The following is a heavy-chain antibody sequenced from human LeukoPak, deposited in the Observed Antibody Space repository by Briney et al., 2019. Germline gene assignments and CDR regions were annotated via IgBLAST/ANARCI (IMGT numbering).Heavy chain of an antibody. J-gene: IGHJ4*02. CDR3: ARDKEGAVTTGDY. Sequence: GGSLRLSCAATGCTFSSYWMHWVRQAPGKGLVWVSRINTDGSSTSYADSVKGRFTISRDNAKNTLYLQMNSLRAEDAAAYYCARDKEGAVTTGDYWGQGTLVTVSS. D-gene: IGHD4-17*01. CDR2: INTDGSST. V-gene: IGHV3-74*01. CDR1: GCTFSSYW.